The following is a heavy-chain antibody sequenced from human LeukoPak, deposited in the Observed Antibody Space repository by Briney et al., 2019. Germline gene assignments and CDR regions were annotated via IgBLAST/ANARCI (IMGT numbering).Heavy chain of an antibody. J-gene: IGHJ4*02. D-gene: IGHD3-10*01. CDR2: ISNSGGTT. CDR1: GFTFSSYA. V-gene: IGHV3-23*01. CDR3: AKDPSFGSGSYYAL. Sequence: GGSLRLSCAASGFTFSSYAMNWVRQAPGKGLEWVSGISNSGGTTYYADSVKGRFTISRDNSKNTLYLQMSSLRAEDTAVYYCAKDPSFGSGSYYALWGQGTLVTVSS.